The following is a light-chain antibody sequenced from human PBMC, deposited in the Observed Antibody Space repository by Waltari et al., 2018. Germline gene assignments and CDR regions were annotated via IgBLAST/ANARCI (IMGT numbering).Light chain of an antibody. CDR2: EGS. Sequence: QSALTQPPSASGSPGQSVTISCTGTSSDVGGYNYVSWYQQHPGKVPKLVIFEGSKRPAGVPGRFSGSRSGNTASLTVSGLQAEDEADYYCSSYAGSNTYVLFGGGTKLTVL. V-gene: IGLV2-8*01. CDR3: SSYAGSNTYVL. J-gene: IGLJ2*01. CDR1: SSDVGGYNY.